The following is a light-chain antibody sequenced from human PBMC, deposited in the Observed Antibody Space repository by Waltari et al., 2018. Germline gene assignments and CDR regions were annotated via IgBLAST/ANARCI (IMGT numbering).Light chain of an antibody. J-gene: IGLJ7*01. Sequence: QSGLTQPPSLSAAPGQKFTISCSGTSPHIGNTYVSWYQQIPGTVPKLLIYENYKRPSGIPDRFSGSRSGTSATLVITGLLTGDEADYYCGTWDSSLSGAVFGGGTHLTVL. CDR1: SPHIGNTY. CDR3: GTWDSSLSGAV. V-gene: IGLV1-51*02. CDR2: ENY.